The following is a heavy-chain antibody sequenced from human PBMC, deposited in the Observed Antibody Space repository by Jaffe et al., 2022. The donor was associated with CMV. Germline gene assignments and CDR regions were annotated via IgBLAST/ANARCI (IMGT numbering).Heavy chain of an antibody. J-gene: IGHJ6*03. CDR3: ARISWGFLEWLMIRTRYYYMDV. CDR2: IFSNDEK. D-gene: IGHD3-3*01. V-gene: IGHV2-26*01. CDR1: GFSLSNARMG. Sequence: QVTLKESGPVLVKPTETLTLTCTVSGFSLSNARMGVSWIRQPPGKALEWLAHIFSNDEKSYSTSLKSRLTISKDTSKSQVVLTMTNMDPVDTATYYCARISWGFLEWLMIRTRYYYMDVWGKGTTVTVSS.